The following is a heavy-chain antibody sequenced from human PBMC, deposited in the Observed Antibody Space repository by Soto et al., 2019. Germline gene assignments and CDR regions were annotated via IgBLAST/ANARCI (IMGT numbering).Heavy chain of an antibody. CDR2: ISAYSGNT. V-gene: IGHV1-18*01. J-gene: IGHJ3*02. CDR1: GYTFTSSC. Sequence: ASVNVSCKASGYTFTSSCISWVRQAPGQGLEWMGWISAYSGNTNYAQKLQDRVTMTTDTSTSTAYMELRSLRSDDTAVYYCARSGQVGPAAFDIWGQGTLVTVSS. CDR3: ARSGQVGPAAFDI.